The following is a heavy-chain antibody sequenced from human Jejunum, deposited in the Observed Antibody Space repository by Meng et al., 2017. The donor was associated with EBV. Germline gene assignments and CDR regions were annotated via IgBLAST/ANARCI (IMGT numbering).Heavy chain of an antibody. CDR2: SYESGAT. V-gene: IGHV4-4*02. Sequence: SCTVRWTTLCILFLPSAFSHDSLRNTLIGLSCARQSIGKGLECIGESYESGATNYNPSLKSRLPMSLDKSNNQFSLNVNSVTAANTAVYYCEKALFNNTWYKSFFFDSWGQRPLFTVSS. CDR3: EKALFNNTWYKSFFFDS. J-gene: IGHJ4*02. CDR1: HDSLRNTLIG. D-gene: IGHD1-1*01.